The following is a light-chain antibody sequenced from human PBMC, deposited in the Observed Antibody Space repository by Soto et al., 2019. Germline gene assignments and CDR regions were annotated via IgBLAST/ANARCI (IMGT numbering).Light chain of an antibody. V-gene: IGKV3-20*01. Sequence: EIVLTQSPGTLSLSPGVRATLSCRASQSVSSRFLAWYQQKPGQAPRLLIYGASSRATGIPDRFSGSGSGTDFTLTISRLEPEDFAVYYCQQYGSSPPITFGQGTRLEIK. CDR1: QSVSSRF. CDR3: QQYGSSPPIT. J-gene: IGKJ5*01. CDR2: GAS.